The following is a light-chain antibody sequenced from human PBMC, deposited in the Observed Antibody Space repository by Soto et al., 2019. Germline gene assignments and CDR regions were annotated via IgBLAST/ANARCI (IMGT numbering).Light chain of an antibody. CDR2: AAS. J-gene: IGKJ5*01. CDR3: QQSYSTPQIT. CDR1: QSISSY. Sequence: DIQMTQSPSSLSASVGDRVTITCRASQSISSYLNWYQQKPGKAPKHLIYAASSLQSGVPSRFSGSGSGTDFTLTISSLQPEDFATYYCQQSYSTPQITFGQGTRLEIK. V-gene: IGKV1-39*01.